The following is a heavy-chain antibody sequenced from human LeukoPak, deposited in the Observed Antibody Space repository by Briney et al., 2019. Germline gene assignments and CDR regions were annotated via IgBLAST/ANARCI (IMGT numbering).Heavy chain of an antibody. D-gene: IGHD6-19*01. J-gene: IGHJ4*02. CDR2: LSGSGGNT. CDR3: AKGLSGGWPCDF. Sequence: GGSLRLSCAASGFTFSSYAMSWVRQAPGKGLEWVSGLSGSGGNTIYADSVKGRFTISRDNSKNTMYLQMNSLRAEDTAVYYCAKGLSGGWPCDFGGQGARVTVSS. CDR1: GFTFSSYA. V-gene: IGHV3-23*01.